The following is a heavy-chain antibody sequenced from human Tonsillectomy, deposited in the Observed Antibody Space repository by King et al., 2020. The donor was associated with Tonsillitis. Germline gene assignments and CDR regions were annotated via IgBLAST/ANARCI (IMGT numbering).Heavy chain of an antibody. CDR1: GFTFSTYA. CDR2: ISGSGVTP. V-gene: IGHV3-23*04. J-gene: IGHJ2*01. CDR3: AKGPPGIAAEDWYFDL. Sequence: VQLVESGGGLVQPGGSLRLSCAASGFTFSTYAMSWVRQAPGKGLDSVSVISGSGVTPYYADSVKGRFTISRDNSKNTLYLQMNSLRAEDTAVYYCAKGPPGIAAEDWYFDLWGRGTLVTVSS. D-gene: IGHD6-13*01.